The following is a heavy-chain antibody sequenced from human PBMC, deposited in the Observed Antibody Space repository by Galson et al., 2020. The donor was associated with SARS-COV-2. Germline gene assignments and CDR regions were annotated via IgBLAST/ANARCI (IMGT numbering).Heavy chain of an antibody. CDR1: GDTFSIYS. Sequence: KISCKASGDTFSIYSISWVRQAPGQGLEWMGGVTPIYGTTDYAQKFQDRVSIIADASTSTVYMELSSLRSEDTAVYYCARGLLAYCAGDCYSRLLYWGQGTLVTVSS. V-gene: IGHV1-69*01. CDR2: VTPIYGTT. CDR3: ARGLLAYCAGDCYSRLLY. J-gene: IGHJ4*02. D-gene: IGHD2-21*02.